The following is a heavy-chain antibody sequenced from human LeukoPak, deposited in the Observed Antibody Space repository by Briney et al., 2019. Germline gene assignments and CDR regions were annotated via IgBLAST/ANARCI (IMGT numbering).Heavy chain of an antibody. J-gene: IGHJ3*02. CDR3: ARGRYYDRSGYFAFDI. Sequence: GASVKVSCKASVYTITTYDINWGRQTTGQGLEWMGWMNPNSGNTGYAQKFQGRVTMTRNTSISTAYMDLSSLRSEDTAVYYCARGRYYDRSGYFAFDIWGQGTMVTVSS. CDR1: VYTITTYD. CDR2: MNPNSGNT. V-gene: IGHV1-8*01. D-gene: IGHD3-22*01.